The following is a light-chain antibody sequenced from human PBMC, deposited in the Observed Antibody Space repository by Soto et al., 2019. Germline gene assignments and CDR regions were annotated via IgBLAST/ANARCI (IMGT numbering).Light chain of an antibody. CDR1: QSVSSSF. J-gene: IGKJ4*01. CDR3: QQYGRSPLT. Sequence: EIVLTQSPGTLSLSPGERATLSCRASQSVSSSFLAWYQQNPGQAPRLLIYGASSRATGIPDRFSGSGSGTDCTLTISRRAPDDVAVYYCQQYGRSPLTFGGGTKVEI. V-gene: IGKV3-20*01. CDR2: GAS.